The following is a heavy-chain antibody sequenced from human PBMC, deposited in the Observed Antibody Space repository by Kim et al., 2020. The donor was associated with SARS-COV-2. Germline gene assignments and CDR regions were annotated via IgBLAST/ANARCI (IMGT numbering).Heavy chain of an antibody. CDR3: ARGEWVYDPRIKYYFDY. Sequence: SETLSLTCAVYGGSFSGYYWSWIRQPPGKGLEWIGEINHSGSTNYNPSLKSRVTISVDTSKNQFSLKLSSVTAADTAVYYCARGEWVYDPRIKYYFDYWGQGTLVTVSS. CDR2: INHSGST. V-gene: IGHV4-34*01. D-gene: IGHD3-22*01. CDR1: GGSFSGYY. J-gene: IGHJ4*02.